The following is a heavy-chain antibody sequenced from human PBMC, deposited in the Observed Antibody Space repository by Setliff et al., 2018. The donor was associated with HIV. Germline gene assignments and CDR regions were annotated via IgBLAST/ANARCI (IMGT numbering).Heavy chain of an antibody. CDR2: IRYDGSST. CDR3: VRGSGYYYFDN. J-gene: IGHJ4*02. CDR1: GFTFSSYG. D-gene: IGHD3-22*01. Sequence: PGGSLRLSCAASGFTFSSYGMHWVRQAPGKGLEWVAFIRYDGSSTRYADSVKGRFTISRDNAKNMLYLQMNSLSADDTAVYYCVRGSGYYYFDNWGQGALVTVSS. V-gene: IGHV3-30*02.